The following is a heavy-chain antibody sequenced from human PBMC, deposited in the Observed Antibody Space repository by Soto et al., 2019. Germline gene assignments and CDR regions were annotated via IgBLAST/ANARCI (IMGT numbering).Heavy chain of an antibody. CDR2: IYDSGST. Sequence: SETLSLTCTVSGVSVSNDYWSWIRQPPGKGLEWIGYIYDSGSTYYNPSLKSRVTISVDTSKNQFSLKLRSVTAADTAVYYCARENWGNSNWFDPWGQGTLVTVSS. D-gene: IGHD3-16*01. J-gene: IGHJ5*02. CDR1: GVSVSNDY. V-gene: IGHV4-59*02. CDR3: ARENWGNSNWFDP.